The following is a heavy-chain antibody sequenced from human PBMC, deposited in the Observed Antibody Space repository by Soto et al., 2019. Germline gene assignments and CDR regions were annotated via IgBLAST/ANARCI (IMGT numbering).Heavy chain of an antibody. J-gene: IGHJ3*02. V-gene: IGHV1-69*13. CDR1: GGTFSSYA. CDR3: ARASSSWDSSGYYYLSAFDI. CDR2: IIPIFGTA. Sequence: ASVKVSCKASGGTFSSYAISWLRQAPGQGLEWMGGIIPIFGTANYAQKFQGRVTITADESTSTAYMELSSLRSEDTAVYYCARASSSWDSSGYYYLSAFDIWGQGTMVTVSS. D-gene: IGHD3-22*01.